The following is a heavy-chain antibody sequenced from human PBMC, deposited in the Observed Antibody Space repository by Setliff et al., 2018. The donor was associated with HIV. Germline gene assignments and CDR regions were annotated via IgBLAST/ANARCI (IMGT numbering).Heavy chain of an antibody. J-gene: IGHJ5*02. Sequence: SETLSLTCTVSGGSISGFYWSWIRQPPGKGLEWIAYIHNSGSTEYNPSLQSRVTISLDTSKRQFSLKLNSMTAADTGVYYCARLAMRGVIGDPNWFDPWGQGTLVTVSS. CDR2: IHNSGST. CDR3: ARLAMRGVIGDPNWFDP. D-gene: IGHD3-16*02. V-gene: IGHV4-59*08. CDR1: GGSISGFY.